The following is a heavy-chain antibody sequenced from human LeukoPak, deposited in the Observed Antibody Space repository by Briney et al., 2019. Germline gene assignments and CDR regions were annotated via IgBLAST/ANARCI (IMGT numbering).Heavy chain of an antibody. D-gene: IGHD3-10*01. CDR1: GYTFTSYG. CDR2: ISPNSGGT. J-gene: IGHJ4*02. CDR3: VKNGGSYYVDY. V-gene: IGHV1-2*02. Sequence: GASVKVSCKASGYTFTSYGISWVRQAPGQGLEWMGWISPNSGGTKYAQNFQGRVTMTRDTSISTAYMELSSLRSDDTAVYYCVKNGGSYYVDYWGQGTPVTVSS.